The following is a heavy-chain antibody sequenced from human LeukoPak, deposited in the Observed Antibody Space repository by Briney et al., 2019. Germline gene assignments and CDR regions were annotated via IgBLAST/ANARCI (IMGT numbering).Heavy chain of an antibody. CDR3: ARDGTAAGLYFDL. J-gene: IGHJ4*01. Sequence: GGSLRLSCEVSGFTFTDYWMNWVRQAPGKGPEWVASIRRDGSEKTYVDSVKGRFTISRDNTKNSLSLQLNGLRAEDTAVYYCARDGTAAGLYFDLWGQGTLVTVSS. CDR1: GFTFTDYW. CDR2: IRRDGSEK. V-gene: IGHV3-7*01. D-gene: IGHD6-13*01.